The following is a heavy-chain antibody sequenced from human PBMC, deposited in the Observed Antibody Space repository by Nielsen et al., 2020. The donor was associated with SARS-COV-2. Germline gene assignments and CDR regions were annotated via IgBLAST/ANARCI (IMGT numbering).Heavy chain of an antibody. J-gene: IGHJ6*02. CDR2: LSSTSSPI. V-gene: IGHV3-48*01. CDR1: GFIFSNYG. CDR3: ASSPSYYHGMDV. Sequence: GESLKISCAASGFIFSNYGMNWIRQAPGKGLEWVSYLSSTSSPIYYADSVKGRFTISRDNSKTTLYLQMNSLRAEDTAVYYCASSPSYYHGMDVWGQGTTVTVSS.